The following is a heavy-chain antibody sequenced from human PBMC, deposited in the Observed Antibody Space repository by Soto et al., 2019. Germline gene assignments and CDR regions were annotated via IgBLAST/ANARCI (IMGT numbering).Heavy chain of an antibody. D-gene: IGHD3-10*01. CDR1: GYTVTSYY. CDR3: ATETGDYLGMDV. CDR2: INPSGGST. J-gene: IGHJ6*02. Sequence: ASVKVSCKASGYTVTSYYMHWVRQAPGQGLEWMGIINPSGGSTSYAQKFQGRVTMTRDTPTSTVYMELSSLRSEDTAVYYCATETGDYLGMDVWGQGTTVTVS. V-gene: IGHV1-46*01.